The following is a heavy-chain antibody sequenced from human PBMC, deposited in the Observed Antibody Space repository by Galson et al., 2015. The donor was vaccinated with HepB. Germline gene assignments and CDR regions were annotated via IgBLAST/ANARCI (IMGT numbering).Heavy chain of an antibody. CDR1: GYTFTSYY. D-gene: IGHD3-22*01. Sequence: SVKVSCKASGYTFTSYYMHWVRQAPGQGLEWMGIINPSGGSTSYAQKFQGRVTMTRDTSTSTVYMELSSLRSEDTAVYYCARDHYYDSSGPNWFDPWGQGALVTVSS. CDR3: ARDHYYDSSGPNWFDP. V-gene: IGHV1-46*01. CDR2: INPSGGST. J-gene: IGHJ5*02.